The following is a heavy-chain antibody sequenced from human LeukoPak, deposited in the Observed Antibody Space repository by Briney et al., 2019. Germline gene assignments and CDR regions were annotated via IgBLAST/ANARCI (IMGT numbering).Heavy chain of an antibody. CDR2: IYYSGST. CDR1: GGSISSSSYY. V-gene: IGHV4-39*07. J-gene: IGHJ6*03. D-gene: IGHD4-23*01. Sequence: SETLSLTCTVSGGSISSSSYYWGWIRQPPGKGLEWIGSIYYSGSTYYNPSLKSRVTISVDTSKNQFSLKLSSVTAADTAVYYCASGGNRPWYYYYMDVWGKGTTVTVSS. CDR3: ASGGNRPWYYYYMDV.